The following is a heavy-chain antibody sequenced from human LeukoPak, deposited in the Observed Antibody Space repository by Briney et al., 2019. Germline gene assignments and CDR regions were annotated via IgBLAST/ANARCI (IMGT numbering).Heavy chain of an antibody. Sequence: GGSLRLSCAASGFTFSSYAMSWVRQAPGKGLEWVSAISGSGGSTYYADSVKGRFTISRDNSKNTLYLQRNSLRAEDTAVYYCAKDHRGYSYGTDYWGQGTLVTVSS. V-gene: IGHV3-23*01. CDR2: ISGSGGST. CDR1: GFTFSSYA. D-gene: IGHD5-18*01. CDR3: AKDHRGYSYGTDY. J-gene: IGHJ4*02.